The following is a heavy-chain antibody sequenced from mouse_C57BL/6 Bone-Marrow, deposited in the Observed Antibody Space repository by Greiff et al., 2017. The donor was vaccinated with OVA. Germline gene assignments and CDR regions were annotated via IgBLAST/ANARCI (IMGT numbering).Heavy chain of an antibody. V-gene: IGHV1-59*01. D-gene: IGHD3-2*02. Sequence: VQLQQPGAELVRPGTSVKLSCKASGYTFTSYWMHWVKQRPGQGLEWIGVIDPSDSYTNYNQKFKGKATLTVDTSSSTAYMQLSSLTSEDSAVYYCARSAAQDFDVWGTGTTVTVSS. J-gene: IGHJ1*03. CDR1: GYTFTSYW. CDR2: IDPSDSYT. CDR3: ARSAAQDFDV.